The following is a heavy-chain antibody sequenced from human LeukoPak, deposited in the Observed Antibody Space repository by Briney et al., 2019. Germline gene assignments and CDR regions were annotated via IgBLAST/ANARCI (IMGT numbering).Heavy chain of an antibody. CDR3: ASQSSSWYIAY. J-gene: IGHJ4*02. Sequence: GGSLRLSCAASGFTFSNYGMHWVRQAPGKGLEWVALIWYDGSNKYYADSVKGRFTISRDNSKNTLYLQMNSLRAEDTAVYYCASQSSSWYIAYWGQGSLVTVSS. D-gene: IGHD6-13*01. V-gene: IGHV3-33*01. CDR2: IWYDGSNK. CDR1: GFTFSNYG.